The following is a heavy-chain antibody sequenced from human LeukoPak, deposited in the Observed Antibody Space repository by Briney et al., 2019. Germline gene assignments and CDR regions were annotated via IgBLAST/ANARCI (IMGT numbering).Heavy chain of an antibody. D-gene: IGHD3-10*01. CDR2: FDPEDGET. CDR1: GYTLTELS. J-gene: IGHJ4*02. Sequence: AASVKVSCKVSGYTLTELSMHWVRQAPGKGLEWMGGFDPEDGETVYAQKFQGRVTMTEDTSTDTAYMELSSLRSEDTAVYYCATGIRGTFDYWGQGTLVTVSS. V-gene: IGHV1-24*01. CDR3: ATGIRGTFDY.